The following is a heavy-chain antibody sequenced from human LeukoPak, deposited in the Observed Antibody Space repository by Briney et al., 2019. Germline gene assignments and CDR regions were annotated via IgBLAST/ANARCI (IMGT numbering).Heavy chain of an antibody. CDR3: AIPPPSTVHYFDY. CDR2: FDPEDGET. CDR1: GYTPTELS. V-gene: IGHV1-24*01. J-gene: IGHJ4*02. D-gene: IGHD4-11*01. Sequence: ASVKVSCKVSGYTPTELSMHWVRQAPGKGLEWMGGFDPEDGETMYAQKFQGRVTMTEDTSTDTAYMELSSLRSEVTAVYYCAIPPPSTVHYFDYWGQGTLVTVSS.